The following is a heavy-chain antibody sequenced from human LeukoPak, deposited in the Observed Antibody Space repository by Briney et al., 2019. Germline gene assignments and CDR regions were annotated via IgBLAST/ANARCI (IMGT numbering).Heavy chain of an antibody. CDR3: ARETVVVVPAAIDLIDI. V-gene: IGHV4-4*07. Sequence: NASETLSLTCTVSGGSISNYYWSWIRQPAGKGLEWIGCIYTTGSTNYNPSLKSRLIMSVDTSKNQFSLKLSSVTAADTAVYYCARETVVVVPAAIDLIDIWGQGTMVTVSS. D-gene: IGHD2-2*01. J-gene: IGHJ3*02. CDR2: IYTTGST. CDR1: GGSISNYY.